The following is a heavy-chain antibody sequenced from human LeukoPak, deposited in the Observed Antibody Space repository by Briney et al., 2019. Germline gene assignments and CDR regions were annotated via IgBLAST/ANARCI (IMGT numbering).Heavy chain of an antibody. J-gene: IGHJ4*02. CDR2: INPSGGST. V-gene: IGHV1-46*01. CDR1: GYTFTSFY. Sequence: ASAKVSCKASGYTFTSFYMHWVRQAPGQGLEWMGIINPSGGSTSYAQKFQGRVTMTRDTSTSTVYMELSSLRSEDTAVYYCAREGSTTIFGVVITGYFDYWGQGTLVTVSS. D-gene: IGHD3-3*01. CDR3: AREGSTTIFGVVITGYFDY.